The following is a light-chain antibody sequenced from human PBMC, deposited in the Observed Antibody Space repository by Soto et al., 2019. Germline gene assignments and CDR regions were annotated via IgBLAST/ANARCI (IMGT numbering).Light chain of an antibody. J-gene: IGKJ1*01. CDR2: AAS. CDR3: QQYNSYSWT. CDR1: QSISSY. Sequence: DIPITQSPSSLSASVGDRVTITCRASQSISSYLNWYQQKPGKAPKLLIYAASSLQSGVPSRFSGSGSGTEFTLTISSLQPDDFATYYCQQYNSYSWTFGQGTKV. V-gene: IGKV1-39*01.